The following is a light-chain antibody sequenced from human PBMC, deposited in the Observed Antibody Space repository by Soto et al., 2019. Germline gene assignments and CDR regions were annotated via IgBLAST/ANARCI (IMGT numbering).Light chain of an antibody. V-gene: IGKV3-20*01. Sequence: EIVLSQSPCTLSLSPGERATLSCRASQSVSSSYLAWYQQKPGQAPRLLIYGASSRATGIPDRFSGSGSGTDFTLTTSRLEPEDFAVYYCQQYGSPPLTFAGGTKVDIK. CDR2: GAS. CDR1: QSVSSSY. CDR3: QQYGSPPLT. J-gene: IGKJ4*01.